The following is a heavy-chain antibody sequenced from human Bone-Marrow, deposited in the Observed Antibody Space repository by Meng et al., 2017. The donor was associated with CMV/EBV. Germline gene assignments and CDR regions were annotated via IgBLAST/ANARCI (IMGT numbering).Heavy chain of an antibody. V-gene: IGHV1-18*01. D-gene: IGHD3-3*01. Sequence: ASVKVSCKTSGYTFTNFGVSWVRQAPGQGLEWMGWISAYNGNTNYAQKLQARVTMTTDTSTSTAYMELRSLRSDDTAVYYCARATRFLGRTSDAFDFWGQGTMVTVSS. CDR3: ARATRFLGRTSDAFDF. J-gene: IGHJ3*01. CDR1: GYTFTNFG. CDR2: ISAYNGNT.